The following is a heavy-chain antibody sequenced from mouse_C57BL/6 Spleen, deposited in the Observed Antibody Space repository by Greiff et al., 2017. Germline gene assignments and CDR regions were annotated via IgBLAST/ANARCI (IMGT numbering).Heavy chain of an antibody. CDR3: ARGGHPYAMDY. J-gene: IGHJ4*01. V-gene: IGHV1-52*01. CDR2: IDPSDSET. Sequence: QVQLKQPGAELVRPGSSVKLSCKASGYTFTSYWMPWVKQRPIQGLEWIGNIDPSDSETHYNQKFKDKATLTVDKSSSTAYMQLSSLTSEDSAVYYCARGGHPYAMDYWGQGTSVTVSS. D-gene: IGHD6-1*01. CDR1: GYTFTSYW.